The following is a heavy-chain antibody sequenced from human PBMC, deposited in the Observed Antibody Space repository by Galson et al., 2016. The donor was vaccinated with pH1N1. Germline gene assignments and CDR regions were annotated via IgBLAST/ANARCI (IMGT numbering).Heavy chain of an antibody. Sequence: SETLSLTCTVSGGSVTSSSYYWGWIRQPPGRGLEWIGSLYDRGSTYYNSALTSRVAISIDTSKNQFSLKVNSVTAADAAVYYCATTKAVSGPLYMDVWGKGTTVTVSS. CDR3: ATTKAVSGPLYMDV. D-gene: IGHD5-12*01. J-gene: IGHJ6*03. CDR1: GGSVTSSSYY. CDR2: LYDRGST. V-gene: IGHV4-39*07.